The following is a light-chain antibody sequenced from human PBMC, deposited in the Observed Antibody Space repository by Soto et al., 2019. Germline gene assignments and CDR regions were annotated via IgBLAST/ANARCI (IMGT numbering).Light chain of an antibody. Sequence: QSALTQPPSASGSPGQSVSISCTGTGSDVGTYNFVSWYQQHPGKAPKLLIYEVTKRPSGVPDRFSGSKSGNTASLTVSGLQAEDEAEYFCCSYAGSSTLFGTGTKVTDL. V-gene: IGLV2-8*01. CDR3: CSYAGSSTL. CDR1: GSDVGTYNF. CDR2: EVT. J-gene: IGLJ1*01.